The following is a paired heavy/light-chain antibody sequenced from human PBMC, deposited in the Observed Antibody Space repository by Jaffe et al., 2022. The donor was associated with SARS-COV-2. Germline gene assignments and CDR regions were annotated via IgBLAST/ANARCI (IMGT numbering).Heavy chain of an antibody. J-gene: IGHJ6*02. CDR1: GFTFSSYS. CDR3: AREVSVYDLLGYYYGMDV. CDR2: ISSSSSYI. Sequence: EVQLVESGGGLVKPGGSLRLSCAASGFTFSSYSMNWVRQAPGKGLEWVSSISSSSSYIHYADSLKGRFSISRDNAKNSLYLQMNSLRAEDTAVYYCAREVSVYDLLGYYYGMDVWGQGTTVTVSS. V-gene: IGHV3-21*01. D-gene: IGHD5-12*01.
Light chain of an antibody. Sequence: SSELTQDPAVSVALGQTVRITCQGDSLRSYYASWYQQKPGQAPVLVIYGKNNRPSGIPDRFSGSSSGNTASLTITGAQAEDEADYYCNSRDSGDNHLGVFGGGTKLTVL. V-gene: IGLV3-19*01. CDR2: GKN. J-gene: IGLJ2*01. CDR3: NSRDSGDNHLGV. CDR1: SLRSYY.